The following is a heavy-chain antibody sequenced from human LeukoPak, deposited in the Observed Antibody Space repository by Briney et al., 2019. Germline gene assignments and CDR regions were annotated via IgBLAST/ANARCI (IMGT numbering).Heavy chain of an antibody. D-gene: IGHD3-16*02. CDR1: GGTFSSYA. Sequence: GASVKVSCKASGGTFSSYAISWVRQAPGQGLEWMGGIIPIFGTANYAQKFQGRVTITADESTSTAYMELSSLRSEDTAVYYCARELVDDYVWGSYRPLGFDYWGQGTLVTVSS. J-gene: IGHJ4*02. V-gene: IGHV1-69*01. CDR2: IIPIFGTA. CDR3: ARELVDDYVWGSYRPLGFDY.